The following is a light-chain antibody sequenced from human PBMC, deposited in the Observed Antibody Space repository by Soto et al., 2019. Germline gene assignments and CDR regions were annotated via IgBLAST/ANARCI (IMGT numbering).Light chain of an antibody. V-gene: IGKV1-5*03. Sequence: EIQMKQSPSTVSGSVGDRVTITCRASQTISSWLAWYQQKPGKAPKLLIYKASTLKSGVPSRFSGSGSGTEFTLTISSLQPDDFATYYCLQHNSYPRTFGQGTKV. CDR2: KAS. CDR1: QTISSW. CDR3: LQHNSYPRT. J-gene: IGKJ1*01.